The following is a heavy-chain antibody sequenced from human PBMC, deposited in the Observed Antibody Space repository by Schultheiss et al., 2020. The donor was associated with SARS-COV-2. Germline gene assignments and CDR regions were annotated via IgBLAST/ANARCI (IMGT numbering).Heavy chain of an antibody. CDR1: GFTFSSYW. CDR3: ARDFNTEAFDI. J-gene: IGHJ3*02. D-gene: IGHD1-14*01. CDR2: IYSGGST. V-gene: IGHV3-74*01. Sequence: GGSLRLSCAASGFTFSSYWMHWVRQAPGKGLVWVSVIYSGGSTYYADSVKGRFTISRDNAKNSLYLQMNILRAEDTAVYYCARDFNTEAFDIWGQGTMVTVSS.